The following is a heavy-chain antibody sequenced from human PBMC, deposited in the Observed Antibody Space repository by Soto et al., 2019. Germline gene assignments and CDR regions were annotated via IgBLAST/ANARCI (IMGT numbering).Heavy chain of an antibody. CDR3: ARASYYDFCSCLNWFDP. CDR2: IIPIFGTA. D-gene: IGHD3-3*01. J-gene: IGHJ5*02. V-gene: IGHV1-69*06. Sequence: SVKVSCKASGGTFSSYAISWVRQAPGQGLEWMGGIIPIFGTANYAQKFQGRVTITADKSTSTAYMELSSLRSEDTAVYYCARASYYDFCSCLNWFDPWGQGTLVTVSS. CDR1: GGTFSSYA.